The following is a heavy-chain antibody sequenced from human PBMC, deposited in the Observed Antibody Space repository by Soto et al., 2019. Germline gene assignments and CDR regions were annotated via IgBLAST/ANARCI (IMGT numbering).Heavy chain of an antibody. CDR3: ARPHKGDYAFDI. CDR1: GGSISGYY. Sequence: SETLSLTCTFSGGSISGYYWSWIRQPPGKGLEWIGYIYNSGNTIYNPSLKSRVTISVDTSKNQFSLNLSSVTAADTAVYYCARPHKGDYAFDIWGQGTMVTVSS. D-gene: IGHD2-21*02. CDR2: IYNSGNT. V-gene: IGHV4-59*08. J-gene: IGHJ3*02.